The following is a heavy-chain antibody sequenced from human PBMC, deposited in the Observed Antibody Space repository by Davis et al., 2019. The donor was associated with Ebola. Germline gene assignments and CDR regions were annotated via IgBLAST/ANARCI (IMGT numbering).Heavy chain of an antibody. D-gene: IGHD3-3*01. CDR3: ARRGYDFWSGYYYYYGMDV. J-gene: IGHJ6*02. Sequence: SVKGRFTISRDNAKNALYLQINSLRAEDTAVYYCARRGYDFWSGYYYYYGMDVWGQGTTVTVSS. V-gene: IGHV3-48*03.